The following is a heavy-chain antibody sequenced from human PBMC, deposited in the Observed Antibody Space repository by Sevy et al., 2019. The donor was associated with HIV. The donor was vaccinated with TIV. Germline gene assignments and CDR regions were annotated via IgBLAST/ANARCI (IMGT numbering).Heavy chain of an antibody. J-gene: IGHJ3*02. CDR1: GGSISSSSYY. CDR2: IYHSGST. D-gene: IGHD3-22*01. V-gene: IGHV4-39*02. Sequence: SETLSLTCTVSGGSISSSSYYWGWIRQPPGKGLEWIGSIYHSGSTYYNPSLKSRVTISVDTSKNQFSLKLSSVTAADTAVYYCARDDADRDYYDSSGYPDAFDIWGQGTMVTVSS. CDR3: ARDDADRDYYDSSGYPDAFDI.